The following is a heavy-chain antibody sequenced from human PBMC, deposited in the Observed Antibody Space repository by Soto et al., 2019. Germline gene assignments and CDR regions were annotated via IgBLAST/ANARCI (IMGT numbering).Heavy chain of an antibody. Sequence: PSQTLSLTCAISGDSVSSNSAAWNWIRQSPSRGLEWLGRTYYRSKWYNDYAVSVKSRITINPDTSKNQFSLQLNSVTPEDTAVYYCAGSGPSRVEYVCFGMDVWGQGTTVTVSS. J-gene: IGHJ6*02. CDR3: AGSGPSRVEYVCFGMDV. CDR2: TYYRSKWYN. V-gene: IGHV6-1*01. CDR1: GDSVSSNSAA. D-gene: IGHD3-10*01.